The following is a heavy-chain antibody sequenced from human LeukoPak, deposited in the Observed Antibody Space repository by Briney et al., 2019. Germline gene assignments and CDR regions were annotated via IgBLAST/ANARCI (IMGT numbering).Heavy chain of an antibody. CDR2: FDPEDGET. J-gene: IGHJ3*02. V-gene: IGHV1-24*01. Sequence: ASVKDSCKVSGYTLTELSMHWVRQAPGKGLEWMGGFDPEDGETIYAQKFQGRVTMTEDTSTDTAYMELSSLRSEDTAVYYCATGYSYGIDAFDIWGQGTMVTVSS. CDR1: GYTLTELS. CDR3: ATGYSYGIDAFDI. D-gene: IGHD5-18*01.